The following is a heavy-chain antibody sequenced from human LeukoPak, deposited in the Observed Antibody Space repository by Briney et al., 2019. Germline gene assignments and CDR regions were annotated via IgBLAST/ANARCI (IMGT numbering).Heavy chain of an antibody. CDR2: INHSGST. D-gene: IGHD2-2*01. CDR3: ARDGIVVVPAAHYYYGRDV. CDR1: GGSFSGYS. V-gene: IGHV4-34*01. Sequence: SETLSLTCAVYGGSFSGYSWGWIRQPPGKGLEWSGEINHSGSTNYNPSPKSRVTISVDTSKNQFSLKLSSVTAADTALYYCARDGIVVVPAAHYYYGRDVWGKGTRDSVSS. J-gene: IGHJ6*04.